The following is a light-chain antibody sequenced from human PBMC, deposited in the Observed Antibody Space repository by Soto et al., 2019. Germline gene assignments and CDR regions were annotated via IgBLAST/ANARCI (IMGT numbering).Light chain of an antibody. CDR2: GAS. CDR1: QSVSMW. J-gene: IGKJ4*01. CDR3: QQYNSAPLT. Sequence: DTQMTQSPSTLSASVGDTVTITCRASQSVSMWLAWFQQKPGKAPRLLIYGASNLESGVPSRFSGSGSGTQFTLTISSLQPEDAATYYCQQYNSAPLTFGGGTKVDIK. V-gene: IGKV1-5*01.